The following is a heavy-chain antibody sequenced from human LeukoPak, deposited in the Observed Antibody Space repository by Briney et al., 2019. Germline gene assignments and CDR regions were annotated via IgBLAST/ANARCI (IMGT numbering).Heavy chain of an antibody. J-gene: IGHJ4*02. Sequence: SETLSLTCAVYGGSISGYYWSWIRQPPGKGLEWIGEINHSGSTNYNPSLKSRVTISVDTSKNQFSLKLSSVTAADTALNYCARADYDFWSGYYPSSYFDYWGQGTLVTVSS. CDR1: GGSISGYY. V-gene: IGHV4-34*01. CDR2: INHSGST. CDR3: ARADYDFWSGYYPSSYFDY. D-gene: IGHD3-3*01.